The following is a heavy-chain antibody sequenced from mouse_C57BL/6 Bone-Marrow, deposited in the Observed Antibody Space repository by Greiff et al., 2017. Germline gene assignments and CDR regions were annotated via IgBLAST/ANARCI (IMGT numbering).Heavy chain of an antibody. CDR2: IDPETGGT. CDR3: TGCYDGSSYVDYAMDY. Sequence: QVQLQQSGAELVRPGASVTLSCKASGYTFTDYEMHWVKQTPVHGLEWIGAIDPETGGTAYNQKFKGKAILTADKSSSTAYMELRSLTSEVSAVYYCTGCYDGSSYVDYAMDYWGQGTSVTVSS. V-gene: IGHV1-15*01. CDR1: GYTFTDYE. D-gene: IGHD1-1*01. J-gene: IGHJ4*01.